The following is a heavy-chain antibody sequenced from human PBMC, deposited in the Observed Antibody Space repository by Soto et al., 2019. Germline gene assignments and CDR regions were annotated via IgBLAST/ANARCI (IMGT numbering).Heavy chain of an antibody. CDR1: EFTFSSYG. CDR3: AKDRNNWNLDIDY. J-gene: IGHJ4*02. V-gene: IGHV3-30*18. D-gene: IGHD1-20*01. Sequence: GGSLRLSCAASEFTFSSYGMHWVRQAPGKGLEWVAVISYDGSNKYYADSVKGRFTISRDNSKNTLYLQMNSLRAEDTAVYYCAKDRNNWNLDIDYWGQGTLVTVSS. CDR2: ISYDGSNK.